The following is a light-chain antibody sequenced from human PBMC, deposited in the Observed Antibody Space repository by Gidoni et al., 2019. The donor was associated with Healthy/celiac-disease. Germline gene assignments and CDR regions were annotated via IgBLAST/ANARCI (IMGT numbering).Light chain of an antibody. V-gene: IGKV3-15*01. CDR2: GAS. J-gene: IGKJ4*01. Sequence: MTQSPATLSVSPGDRATLSCRASQSVSSNLAWYQQKPGQAPRLLIYGASTRATGIPDRFSGSGSGTEFTLTISSLQSEDFAVYYCQQYNNWPLLTFGGGTKVEIK. CDR3: QQYNNWPLLT. CDR1: QSVSSN.